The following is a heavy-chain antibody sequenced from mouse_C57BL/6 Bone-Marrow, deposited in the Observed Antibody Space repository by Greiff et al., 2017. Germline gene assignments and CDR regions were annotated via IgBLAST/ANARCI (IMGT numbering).Heavy chain of an antibody. CDR3: AKDYYGSRPEFAY. Sequence: VKLVESGPGLVAPSQSLSITCTVSGFSLTSYAISWVRQPPGQGLEWLGVIWTGGGTNYNSAPKYRLSISKDNSKSQVFLKMNSLQTDDAARYYCAKDYYGSRPEFAYWGQGTLVTVSA. CDR2: IWTGGGT. CDR1: GFSLTSYA. D-gene: IGHD1-1*01. J-gene: IGHJ3*01. V-gene: IGHV2-9-1*01.